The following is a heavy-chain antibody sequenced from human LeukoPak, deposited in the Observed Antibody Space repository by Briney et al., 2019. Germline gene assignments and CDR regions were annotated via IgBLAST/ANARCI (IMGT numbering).Heavy chain of an antibody. V-gene: IGHV4-39*07. CDR2: VYYTGAS. Sequence: SETLSLTCTVSGGSISSGGYYWGWIRQPPGKGLEWIGSVYYTGASYYNPSLKSRVTISIDTSKKHFSLKLTSVTAADTAVYYCARGAPPQNWGQGTLVTVSS. J-gene: IGHJ4*02. CDR1: GGSISSGGYY. CDR3: ARGAPPQN.